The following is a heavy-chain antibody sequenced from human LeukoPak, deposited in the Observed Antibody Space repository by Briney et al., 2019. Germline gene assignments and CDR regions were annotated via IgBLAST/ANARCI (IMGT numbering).Heavy chain of an antibody. J-gene: IGHJ4*02. CDR1: GFTFDDYG. CDR3: ARGDGYSYGGHFDY. V-gene: IGHV3-20*04. CDR2: INWNGGST. D-gene: IGHD5-18*01. Sequence: GGSLRLSCAASGFTFDDYGMSWVRQAPGKGLEWVSGINWNGGSTGYADSVKGRFTISRDNAKNSLYLQMNSLRAEDTALYYCARGDGYSYGGHFDYWGQGTLVTVSS.